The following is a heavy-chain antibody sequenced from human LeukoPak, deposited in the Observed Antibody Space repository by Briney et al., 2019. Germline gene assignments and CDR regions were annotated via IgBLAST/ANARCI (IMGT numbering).Heavy chain of an antibody. V-gene: IGHV4-39*01. D-gene: IGHD6-19*01. J-gene: IGHJ3*01. CDR3: ARMSVDHTFDF. Sequence: SETLSLTCTVSGGSISSSSHYWGWTRHPPGQGLEWIGSIYYSGSTYYNPSLKSRVTISVDTSKNQFSLNLSSVTAADTAVYYCARMSVDHTFDFWGQGTKVTVSS. CDR2: IYYSGST. CDR1: GGSISSSSHY.